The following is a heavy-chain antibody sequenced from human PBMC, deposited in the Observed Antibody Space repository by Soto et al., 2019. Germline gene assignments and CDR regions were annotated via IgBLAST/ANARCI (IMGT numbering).Heavy chain of an antibody. CDR3: AKTIVPAAVRPIDY. J-gene: IGHJ4*02. D-gene: IGHD2-2*01. V-gene: IGHV3-30*18. CDR1: GFTFSSYW. Sequence: GGSLRLSCAASGFTFSSYWMSWVRQAPGKGLEWVALISHDGNIKYYSDSVRGRFTISRDNSRTTLFLQMNSLGPEDTAIYFCAKTIVPAAVRPIDYWGRGTLVTVSS. CDR2: ISHDGNIK.